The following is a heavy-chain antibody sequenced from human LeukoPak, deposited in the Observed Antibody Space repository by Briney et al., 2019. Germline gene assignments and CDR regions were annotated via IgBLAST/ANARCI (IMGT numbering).Heavy chain of an antibody. CDR2: INPSGSST. Sequence: ASVKVSCKASGYTFTGYYMHWVRQAPGQGLEWMGLINPSGSSTLHAQKFQGRVTMTRDMSTTTDYMELSSLRSEDTAVYYCARDNSVGDIAWWFDPWGQGTLVTVSS. V-gene: IGHV1-46*01. CDR3: ARDNSVGDIAWWFDP. CDR1: GYTFTGYY. J-gene: IGHJ5*02. D-gene: IGHD3-16*02.